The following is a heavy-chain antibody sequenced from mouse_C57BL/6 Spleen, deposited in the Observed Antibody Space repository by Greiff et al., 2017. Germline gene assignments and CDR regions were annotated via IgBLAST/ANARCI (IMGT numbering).Heavy chain of an antibody. CDR3: AEGNYGFAY. V-gene: IGHV1-50*01. CDR1: GYTFTSYW. D-gene: IGHD2-1*01. Sequence: QVQLKQPGAELVKPGASVKLSCKASGYTFTSYWMQWVKQRPGQGLEWIGEIDPSDSYTNYNQKFKGKATLTVDTSSSTAYMQLSSLTSEDSAVYYCAEGNYGFAYWGQGTLVTVSA. CDR2: IDPSDSYT. J-gene: IGHJ3*01.